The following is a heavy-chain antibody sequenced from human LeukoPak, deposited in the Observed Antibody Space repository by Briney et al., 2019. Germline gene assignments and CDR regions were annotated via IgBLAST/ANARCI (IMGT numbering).Heavy chain of an antibody. V-gene: IGHV5-51*01. Sequence: GESLKISCKGSGYTFTSYWIGWVRQMPGKGLEWMGIIYGGDSDTRCSPSFQGQVTISADKSINTAYLQWSSLKVSDTAMYYCTRGSGEIHYWGQGTLVTVSS. CDR2: IYGGDSDT. CDR1: GYTFTSYW. J-gene: IGHJ4*02. D-gene: IGHD2-15*01. CDR3: TRGSGEIHY.